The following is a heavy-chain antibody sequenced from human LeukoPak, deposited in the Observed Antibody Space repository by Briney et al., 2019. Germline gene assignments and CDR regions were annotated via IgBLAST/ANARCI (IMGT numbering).Heavy chain of an antibody. CDR2: INPDSGGT. J-gene: IGHJ4*02. D-gene: IGHD6-19*01. Sequence: ASVKVSCKASGYTFTGYYIHWVRQAPGQGLEWMGWINPDSGGTSYAQKFQGRVTMTRDTPIRTAYMELSRLRSDDTAVYYCARVLFYSSGNKSNRVDYWGQGTLVTVSS. CDR1: GYTFTGYY. V-gene: IGHV1-2*02. CDR3: ARVLFYSSGNKSNRVDY.